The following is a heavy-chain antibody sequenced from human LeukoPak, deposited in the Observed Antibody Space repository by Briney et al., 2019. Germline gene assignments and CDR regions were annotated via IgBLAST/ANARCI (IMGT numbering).Heavy chain of an antibody. V-gene: IGHV4-59*08. D-gene: IGHD3-16*02. Sequence: PSETLSLTCTVSGGSISSYCWSWIRQPPGRGLEWIGYIYDSGTTNYNPSLKSRVTISIDTSKKKFSLKLTSVTAADTAVYYCASRMMTFGGVIRYDAFDIWGQGTMVTVSS. CDR1: GGSISSYC. CDR3: ASRMMTFGGVIRYDAFDI. CDR2: IYDSGTT. J-gene: IGHJ3*02.